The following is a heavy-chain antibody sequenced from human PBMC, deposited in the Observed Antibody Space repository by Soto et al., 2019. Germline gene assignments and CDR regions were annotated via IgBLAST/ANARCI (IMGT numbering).Heavy chain of an antibody. V-gene: IGHV3-23*01. CDR1: GFTFSSYA. Sequence: EVQLLESGGGLVQPGGSLRLSCAASGFTFSSYAMSWVRQAPGKGLEWVSAISGSGGSTYYADSVKGRFTISRDNSKNTLYLQMNSLRAEDTAVYYCAKHRGSYYSYYYGMDVWGQGTTVTVSS. D-gene: IGHD1-26*01. J-gene: IGHJ6*02. CDR2: ISGSGGST. CDR3: AKHRGSYYSYYYGMDV.